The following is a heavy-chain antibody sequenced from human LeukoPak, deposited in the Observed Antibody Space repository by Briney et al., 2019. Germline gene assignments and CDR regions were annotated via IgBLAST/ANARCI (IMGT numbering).Heavy chain of an antibody. J-gene: IGHJ4*02. D-gene: IGHD5-24*01. CDR2: IYYSGST. V-gene: IGHV4-39*01. Sequence: PSETLSLTCTVSGGSISSSSYYWGWIRQPPGKGQEWIGSIYYSGSTYYNPSLKSRVTISVDTSKNQFSLKLSSVTAADTAVYYCASRWLQRDYWGQGTLVTLSS. CDR1: GGSISSSSYY. CDR3: ASRWLQRDY.